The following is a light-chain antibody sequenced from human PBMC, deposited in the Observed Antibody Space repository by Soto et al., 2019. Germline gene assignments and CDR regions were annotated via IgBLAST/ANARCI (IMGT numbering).Light chain of an antibody. Sequence: QSALTQPASVSGSPGQSITISCTGTSSDVGGYNYVSWYQQYPGKAPKLMIYDVSNRPSGVSNRFSGSKSDNTASLTISGLQAEDEADYYCSSYTSSSTLVVFGGGTKLTVL. CDR1: SSDVGGYNY. CDR2: DVS. CDR3: SSYTSSSTLVV. V-gene: IGLV2-14*03. J-gene: IGLJ2*01.